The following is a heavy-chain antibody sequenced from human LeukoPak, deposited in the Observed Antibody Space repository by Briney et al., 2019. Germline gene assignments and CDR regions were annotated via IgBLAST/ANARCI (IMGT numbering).Heavy chain of an antibody. CDR2: INPNNGDT. Sequence: GASVKVSCKASGYTFTSYDINWVRQATGRGLEWMGWINPNNGDTNSAQKFQGRVTMTRDTSISTAYMELSRLRSDDTAVYYCARSDGYDSSGYYYFEAFDIWGQGTMVTVSS. D-gene: IGHD3-22*01. V-gene: IGHV1-2*02. J-gene: IGHJ3*02. CDR3: ARSDGYDSSGYYYFEAFDI. CDR1: GYTFTSYD.